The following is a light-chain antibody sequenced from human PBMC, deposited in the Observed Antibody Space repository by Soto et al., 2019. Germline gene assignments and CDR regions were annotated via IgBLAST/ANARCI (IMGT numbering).Light chain of an antibody. CDR2: DVS. J-gene: IGLJ2*01. V-gene: IGLV2-14*01. CDR1: SSDVGGYDY. CDR3: SSYTSASTYVV. Sequence: QSALTQPASVSGSPGQSITISCTGTSSDVGGYDYVSWYQRHPGKPPKLMIYDVSNRPSGVSNRFSGSKSGNTASLTISGLQALDEADYYCSSYTSASTYVVFGGGTQLTVL.